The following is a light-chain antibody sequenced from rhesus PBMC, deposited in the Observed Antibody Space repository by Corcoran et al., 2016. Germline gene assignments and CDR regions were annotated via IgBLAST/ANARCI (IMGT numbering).Light chain of an antibody. Sequence: DIQMTQSPSSLSASVGDTVTITCRASQDISSYLNWFQQKPGKAPKRLIYGESSLESGVPSRFSGRGAGTEFTLTISSLQPEDFAVYYCLQHNIYPLSFGQGTKVELK. V-gene: IGKV1-28*01. J-gene: IGKJ2*01. CDR3: LQHNIYPLS. CDR1: QDISSY. CDR2: GES.